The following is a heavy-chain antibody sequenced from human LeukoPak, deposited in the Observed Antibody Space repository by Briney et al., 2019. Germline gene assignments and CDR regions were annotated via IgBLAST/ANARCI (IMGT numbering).Heavy chain of an antibody. J-gene: IGHJ3*02. CDR1: GGSISSSTFY. CDR3: ARSRGGYSYDHAAFEI. Sequence: SETLSLTCTVSGGSISSSTFYWGWIRQPPGKGLEWIGTIYYSGSTYYNPSLKSRVTISVDTSKKQFSLKLTSVTAADTAVYYCARSRGGYSYDHAAFEIWGQGTMVTVSS. CDR2: IYYSGST. D-gene: IGHD5-24*01. V-gene: IGHV4-39*07.